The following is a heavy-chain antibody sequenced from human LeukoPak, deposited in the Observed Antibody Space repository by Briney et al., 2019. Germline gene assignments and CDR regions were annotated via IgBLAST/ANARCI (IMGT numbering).Heavy chain of an antibody. CDR2: IWYDGSNK. V-gene: IGHV3-33*08. Sequence: PGGSLRLSCAASGFTFSSYEMNWVRQAPGKGLEWVAVIWYDGSNKYYADSVKGRFTISRGNSKNTLYLQMNSLRAEDTAVYYCARDWNPMVRGVIPFYWGQGTLVTVSS. J-gene: IGHJ4*02. CDR1: GFTFSSYE. D-gene: IGHD3-10*01. CDR3: ARDWNPMVRGVIPFY.